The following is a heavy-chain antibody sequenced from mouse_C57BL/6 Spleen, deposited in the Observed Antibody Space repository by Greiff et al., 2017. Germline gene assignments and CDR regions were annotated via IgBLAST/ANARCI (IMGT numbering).Heavy chain of an antibody. Sequence: EVMLVESGPGMVKPSQSLSLTCTVTGYSITSGYDWHWIRHYPGNKLEWMGYISYSGSTNYNPYLKSRISITHDTSKNHFFLKLNYMTTEDTATYYYARDLDGYPFAYWGQGTLVTVSA. CDR2: ISYSGST. CDR1: GYSITSGYD. CDR3: ARDLDGYPFAY. D-gene: IGHD2-3*01. V-gene: IGHV3-1*01. J-gene: IGHJ3*01.